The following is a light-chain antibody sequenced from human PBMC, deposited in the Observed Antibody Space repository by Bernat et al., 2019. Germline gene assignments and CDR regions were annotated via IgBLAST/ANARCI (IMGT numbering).Light chain of an antibody. CDR1: SSDVGGYNY. CDR3: ASYAGSNNLYV. V-gene: IGLV2-8*01. CDR2: EVS. Sequence: QSALTPPPSASGSPGQSVTVSCTGTSSDVGGYNYVSWYQQHPGKAPKLMIYEVSKRPSGVPDRFSASKSANTASLTVSGLQTEDEADYYCASYAGSNNLYVFGTGTKVTVL. J-gene: IGLJ1*01.